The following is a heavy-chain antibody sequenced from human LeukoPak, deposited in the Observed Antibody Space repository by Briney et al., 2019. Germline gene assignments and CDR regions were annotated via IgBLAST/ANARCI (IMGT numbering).Heavy chain of an antibody. CDR2: IYSGGST. CDR1: GFTVSSNY. V-gene: IGHV3-53*01. J-gene: IGHJ4*02. CDR3: ARGPHIGLQWSGEVGP. D-gene: IGHD3-10*01. Sequence: GGSLRLSCAASGFTVSSNYMSWVRQAPGKGLEWVSVIYSGGSTYYADSVKGRFTISRDNSKNTLYLQMNSLRAEDTAVYYCARGPHIGLQWSGEVGPWGQGTLVTVSS.